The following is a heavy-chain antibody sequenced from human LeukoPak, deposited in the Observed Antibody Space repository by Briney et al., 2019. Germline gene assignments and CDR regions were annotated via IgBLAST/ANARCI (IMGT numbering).Heavy chain of an antibody. J-gene: IGHJ3*02. CDR3: ARSVSWGLLVRDDAFDI. CDR2: IHYSGST. Sequence: SETLSLTCTVSGGSISSYHWIWIRQPPGKGLEWIGYIHYSGSTNYIPSLKSRVTTSVATSKKQFSLKLRSVTAADTAVYYCARSVSWGLLVRDDAFDIWGQGTMVTVSS. V-gene: IGHV4-59*08. D-gene: IGHD2-21*01. CDR1: GGSISSYH.